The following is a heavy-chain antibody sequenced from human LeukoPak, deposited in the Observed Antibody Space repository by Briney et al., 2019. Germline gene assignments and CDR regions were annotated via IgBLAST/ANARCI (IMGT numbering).Heavy chain of an antibody. CDR1: GFTFSSYA. J-gene: IGHJ4*02. Sequence: PGGSLRLSCAASGFTFSSYAMSWVRQAPGKGLEWVSAISGSGGSTYYADSVKGRFTISRDNSKNTLYLQMNSLRAEDTAVYYCARDGILAAAGPYDYWGQGTLVTVSS. CDR3: ARDGILAAAGPYDY. CDR2: ISGSGGST. V-gene: IGHV3-23*01. D-gene: IGHD6-13*01.